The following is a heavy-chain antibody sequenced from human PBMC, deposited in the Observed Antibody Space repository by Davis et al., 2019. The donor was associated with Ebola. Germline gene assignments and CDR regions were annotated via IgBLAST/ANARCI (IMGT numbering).Heavy chain of an antibody. D-gene: IGHD2-2*01. CDR2: IIPILGIA. J-gene: IGHJ6*02. CDR1: GGTFSSYA. V-gene: IGHV1-69*04. CDR3: AREPLGYCSSTSCYRDYYYYGMDV. Sequence: AASVKVSCKASGGTFSSYAISWVRQAPGQGLEWMGRIIPILGIANYAQKFQGRVTITADKSTSTAYMELGSLRSEDTAVYYCAREPLGYCSSTSCYRDYYYYGMDVWGQGTTVTVSS.